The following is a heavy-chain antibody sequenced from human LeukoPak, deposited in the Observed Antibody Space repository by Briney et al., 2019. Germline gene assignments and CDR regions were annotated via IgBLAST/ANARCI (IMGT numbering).Heavy chain of an antibody. D-gene: IGHD3-22*01. V-gene: IGHV3-23*01. Sequence: GESLRLSCAASGFTFTSYAMSWVRQAPGKGLEWVSAISGNGGATYYADSVKGRFTISRDNSKNTLHLQMNSLRAEDTALYYCAKATTALVVDNFFDYWGQGTLVSVSS. J-gene: IGHJ4*02. CDR1: GFTFTSYA. CDR2: ISGNGGAT. CDR3: AKATTALVVDNFFDY.